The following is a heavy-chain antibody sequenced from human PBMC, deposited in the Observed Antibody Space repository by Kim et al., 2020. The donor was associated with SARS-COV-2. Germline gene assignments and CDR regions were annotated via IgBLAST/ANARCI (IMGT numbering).Heavy chain of an antibody. Sequence: YSPSFQGQVSISADKSTTTAYLQWSSLKASDTAMYYCARSAGPYDYYFDYWGQGTLVTVSS. J-gene: IGHJ4*02. CDR3: ARSAGPYDYYFDY. V-gene: IGHV5-51*01. D-gene: IGHD3-16*01.